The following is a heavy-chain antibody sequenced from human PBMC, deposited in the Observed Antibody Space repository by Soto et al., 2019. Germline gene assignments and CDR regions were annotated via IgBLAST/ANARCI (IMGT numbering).Heavy chain of an antibody. V-gene: IGHV4-59*01. D-gene: IGHD3-10*01. CDR3: ARGDPLLWFGEKGYCGMDV. CDR2: IYYSGST. CDR1: GGSISSYY. Sequence: QVQLQESGPGLVKPSETLSLTCTVSGGSISSYYWSWIRQPPGKGLEWIGYIYYSGSTNYNPSLKSRVTISVDTSKNQCSLKLSSVTAADTAVYYCARGDPLLWFGEKGYCGMDVWGQGTTVTVSS. J-gene: IGHJ6*02.